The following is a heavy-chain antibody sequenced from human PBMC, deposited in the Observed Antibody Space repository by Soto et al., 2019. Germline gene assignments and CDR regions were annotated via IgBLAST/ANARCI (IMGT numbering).Heavy chain of an antibody. CDR3: TTDLARIVAKMAPGGGGPYNWFDP. CDR2: IKSKTDGGTT. J-gene: IGHJ5*02. V-gene: IGHV3-15*07. CDR1: GFTFSNAW. Sequence: GGSLRLSCAASGFTFSNAWMNWVRQAPGKGLEWVGRIKSKTDGGTTDYAAPVKGRFTISRDDSKNTLYLQMNSLKTEDTAVYYCTTDLARIVAKMAPGGGGPYNWFDPWGQGTLVTVSS. D-gene: IGHD5-12*01.